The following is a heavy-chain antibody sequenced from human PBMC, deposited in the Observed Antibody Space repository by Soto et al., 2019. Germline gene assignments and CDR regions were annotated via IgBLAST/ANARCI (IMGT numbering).Heavy chain of an antibody. D-gene: IGHD1-26*01. Sequence: ASVKVSCKASGYTFTNNDINWVRQAPGQGLEWLGWINPNSGGTNFPQKFQGWVTMTRDTSISTAYMELSRLKSDDTAVYYCARDWGRGSYSIDYWGPGTLVTVSS. V-gene: IGHV1-2*04. CDR3: ARDWGRGSYSIDY. CDR2: INPNSGGT. CDR1: GYTFTNND. J-gene: IGHJ4*02.